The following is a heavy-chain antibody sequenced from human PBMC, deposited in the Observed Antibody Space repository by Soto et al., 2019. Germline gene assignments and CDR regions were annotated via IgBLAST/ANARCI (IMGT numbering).Heavy chain of an antibody. D-gene: IGHD6-19*01. CDR2: ISFDGSNK. J-gene: IGHJ4*02. V-gene: IGHV3-30*18. Sequence: GGSLRLSCAASGFTFSNYGMHWVRQAPGKGLEWVALISFDGSNKYYADSVKGRFTISRDSSKNTLYLQMNSLRAEDTAVYYCAKDSGGFGGYWGQGTLVTVSS. CDR3: AKDSGGFGGY. CDR1: GFTFSNYG.